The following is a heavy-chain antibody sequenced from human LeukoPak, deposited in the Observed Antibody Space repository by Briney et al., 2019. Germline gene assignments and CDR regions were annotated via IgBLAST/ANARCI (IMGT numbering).Heavy chain of an antibody. D-gene: IGHD2-2*01. V-gene: IGHV1-8*01. J-gene: IGHJ5*02. Sequence: GASVKVSCKASGYTFTSYDINWVRQAAGQGLEWMGWMNPHSGNAGYAQKFQGRVTMTRDTSISTAYMELSSLRSDDTAVYYCARIPQRVPHNWLDPWGQGTLVTVSS. CDR2: MNPHSGNA. CDR3: ARIPQRVPHNWLDP. CDR1: GYTFTSYD.